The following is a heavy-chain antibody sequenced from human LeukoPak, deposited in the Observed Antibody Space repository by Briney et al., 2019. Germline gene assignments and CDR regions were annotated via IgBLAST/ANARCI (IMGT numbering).Heavy chain of an antibody. V-gene: IGHV5-51*01. J-gene: IGHJ4*02. CDR2: IYPGDSDT. D-gene: IGHD3-22*01. CDR1: GYSLTSYW. CDR3: ARRDSSGYHVHDY. Sequence: GESLQISCQGSGYSLTSYWIGWVRQMPGKGLEWMGIIYPGDSDTRYSPSFQGQVTISADKSISTAYLQWSSLKASDTAMYYCARRDSSGYHVHDYWGQGTLVTVSS.